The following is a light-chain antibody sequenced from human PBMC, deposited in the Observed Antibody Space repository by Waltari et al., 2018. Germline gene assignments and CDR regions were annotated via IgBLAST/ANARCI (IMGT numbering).Light chain of an antibody. CDR1: QSVSSY. CDR2: AAS. V-gene: IGKV3-20*01. Sequence: SRRASQSVSSYLAWYQQRPGQAPRLLIYAASNRATGIPDKFSGSGSGTDFTLTISRVEPEDFAMYYCQQYGSSPRTFGQGTKLEI. J-gene: IGKJ2*01. CDR3: QQYGSSPRT.